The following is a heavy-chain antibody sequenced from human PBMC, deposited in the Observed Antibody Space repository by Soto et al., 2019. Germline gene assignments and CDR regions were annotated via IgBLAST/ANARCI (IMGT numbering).Heavy chain of an antibody. CDR3: ASPKIAFYNWFDP. D-gene: IGHD3-3*02. Sequence: PSETLSLSCAVSGYTISTGGYSWAWIRQPPGKPLEWIGHTYHSGNPYYNPSLKSRVTISVDTSKNQFSLKLSSVTAADTAVYYCASPKIAFYNWFDPWGQGTLVTVSS. CDR2: TYHSGNP. V-gene: IGHV4-30-2*01. CDR1: GYTISTGGYS. J-gene: IGHJ5*02.